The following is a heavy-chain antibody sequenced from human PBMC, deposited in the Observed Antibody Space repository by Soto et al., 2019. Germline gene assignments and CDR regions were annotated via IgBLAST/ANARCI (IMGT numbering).Heavy chain of an antibody. V-gene: IGHV4-30-4*01. CDR3: ASDGYSSSWYSYYGMDV. CDR1: GGSISSGDYY. J-gene: IGHJ6*02. Sequence: PSETLSLTCTVSGGSISSGDYYWSWIRQPPGKGLEWIGYIYYSGSTYYNPSLKSRVTISVDTSKNQFSLKLSSVTAADTAVYYCASDGYSSSWYSYYGMDVWGQGTTVTVSS. CDR2: IYYSGST. D-gene: IGHD6-13*01.